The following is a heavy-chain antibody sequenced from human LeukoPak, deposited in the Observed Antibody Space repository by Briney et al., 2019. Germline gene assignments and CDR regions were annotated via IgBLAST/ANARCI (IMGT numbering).Heavy chain of an antibody. V-gene: IGHV1-69*05. CDR3: ARDGSSGSFDY. CDR2: IIPIFGTA. D-gene: IGHD6-19*01. J-gene: IGHJ4*02. CDR1: GGTFSSYA. Sequence: SVKVSFKASGGTFSSYAISWVRQAPGQGLEWMGRIIPIFGTANYAQKFQGRVTITTDESTSTAYMELSSLRSEDTAVYYCARDGSSGSFDYWGQGTLVTVSS.